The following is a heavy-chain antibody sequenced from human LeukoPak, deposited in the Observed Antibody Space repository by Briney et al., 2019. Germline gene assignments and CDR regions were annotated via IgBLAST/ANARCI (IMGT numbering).Heavy chain of an antibody. CDR1: GGSFSGYY. J-gene: IGHJ5*02. Sequence: SETLSLTCAVYGGSFSGYYWSWIRQPPGKGLEWIGEINHSGSTNYNPSLKSRVTISVDTSKNQFSLKLSSVTAADTAVYYCARARPYYYGSGSYYQRNWFDPWGQGTLVTVSS. CDR2: INHSGST. D-gene: IGHD3-10*01. CDR3: ARARPYYYGSGSYYQRNWFDP. V-gene: IGHV4-34*01.